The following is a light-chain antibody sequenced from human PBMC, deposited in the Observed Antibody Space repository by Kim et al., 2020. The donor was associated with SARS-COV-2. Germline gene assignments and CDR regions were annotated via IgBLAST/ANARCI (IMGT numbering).Light chain of an antibody. CDR3: QQYGIAPPYT. V-gene: IGKV3-20*01. Sequence: SPGERATLAGRTSQRVCSHCLAWYQQKPGQAPRLLIYSVSNRATGIPDRFSGSGSGTDFTLTISRLEPEDFAVYYCQQYGIAPPYTFGQGTKLEIK. CDR2: SVS. CDR1: QRVCSHC. J-gene: IGKJ2*01.